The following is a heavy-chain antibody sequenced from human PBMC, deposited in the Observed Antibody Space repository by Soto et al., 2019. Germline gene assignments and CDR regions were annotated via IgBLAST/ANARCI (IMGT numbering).Heavy chain of an antibody. CDR3: ASGGGVGVAGSAAFDM. J-gene: IGHJ3*02. CDR2: INPATGAA. CDR1: GYPVTAYY. D-gene: IGHD3-3*01. Sequence: QLHLVQSGAVVKKPGASVTVSCSASGYPVTAYYMHWVRQAPGRGLEWMGGINPATGAAKYTQTFQGRVTMTRDTSTGTVFKELGGLTSGDPAGFYCASGGGVGVAGSAAFDMWGQGTLVTVSS. V-gene: IGHV1-2*02.